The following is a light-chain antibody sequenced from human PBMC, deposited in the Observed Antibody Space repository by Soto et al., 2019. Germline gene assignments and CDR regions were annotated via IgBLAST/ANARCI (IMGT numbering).Light chain of an antibody. Sequence: IVLTQSPGTLSLSPGERATLSFRSSQRLSTSALAWYQQIPGQAPRLLIYGASSRATGIPDRFSGSGSVTDFTLAISRLEHEDFAVYYCQQYVRSPWTFGRGTNV. CDR3: QQYVRSPWT. J-gene: IGKJ1*01. V-gene: IGKV3-20*01. CDR1: QRLSTSA. CDR2: GAS.